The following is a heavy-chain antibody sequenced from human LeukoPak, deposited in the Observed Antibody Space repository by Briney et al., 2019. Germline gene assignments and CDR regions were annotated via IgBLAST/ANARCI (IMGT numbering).Heavy chain of an antibody. CDR3: ARGYYYGSGSYISFYYYYYGMDV. CDR1: GGSFSGYY. Sequence: SETLSLTCAVYGGSFSGYYWSWIRQPPGKGLEWIGEINHSGSTNYNPSLKSRVTISVDTSKNQFSLKLSSVTAADTAVYYCARGYYYGSGSYISFYYYYYGMDVWGQGTTVIVSS. J-gene: IGHJ6*02. CDR2: INHSGST. D-gene: IGHD3-10*01. V-gene: IGHV4-34*01.